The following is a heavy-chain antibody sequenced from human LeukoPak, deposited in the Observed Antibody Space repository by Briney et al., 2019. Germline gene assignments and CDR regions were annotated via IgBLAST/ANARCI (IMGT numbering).Heavy chain of an antibody. CDR3: AREDYSNYAFDY. Sequence: GGSLRLSCAASGFTFSSYSMNWVRQAPGKGLEWVSSISSSSSYIYYADSVKGRFTISRDNAKNPLYLQMNSLRAEDTAVYYCAREDYSNYAFDYWGQGTLVTVSS. D-gene: IGHD4-11*01. V-gene: IGHV3-21*01. CDR1: GFTFSSYS. J-gene: IGHJ4*02. CDR2: ISSSSSYI.